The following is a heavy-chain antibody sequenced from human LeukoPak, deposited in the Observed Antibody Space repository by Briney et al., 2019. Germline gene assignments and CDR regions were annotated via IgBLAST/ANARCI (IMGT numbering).Heavy chain of an antibody. Sequence: PGGSLRLSCATSGFTFGYYEMNWVRQAPGKGLEWVSYIKSSGSSIYYADSVKGRFTISRDNAKNSLYLQMNSLRPEDTATYYCARGGRCSGDNCYATLYDYWGQGTVVTVSS. J-gene: IGHJ4*02. CDR2: IKSSGSSI. D-gene: IGHD2-15*01. CDR1: GFTFGYYE. CDR3: ARGGRCSGDNCYATLYDY. V-gene: IGHV3-48*03.